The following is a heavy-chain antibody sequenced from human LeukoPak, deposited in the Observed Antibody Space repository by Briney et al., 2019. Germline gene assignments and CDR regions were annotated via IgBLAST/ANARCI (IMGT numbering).Heavy chain of an antibody. D-gene: IGHD6-25*01. CDR1: SGSISSSSYY. Sequence: SETLSLTCTVSSGSISSSSYYWGWIRQPPGKGLEWIGSIYYSGSTYYNPSLKSRVTISVDTSKNQFSLKLSSVTAADTAVYYCARGNVAAYYFGYWGQGTLVTVSS. V-gene: IGHV4-39*01. CDR2: IYYSGST. CDR3: ARGNVAAYYFGY. J-gene: IGHJ4*02.